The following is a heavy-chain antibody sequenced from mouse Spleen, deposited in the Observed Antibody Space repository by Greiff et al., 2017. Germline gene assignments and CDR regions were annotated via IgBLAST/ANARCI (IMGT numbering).Heavy chain of an antibody. CDR2: INSNGGST. J-gene: IGHJ2*01. D-gene: IGHD1-2*01. Sequence: EVKLMESGGGLVQPGGSLKLSCAASGFTFSSYGMSWVRQTPDKRLELVATINSNGGSTYYPDSVKGRFTISRDNAKNTLYLQMSSLKSEDTAMYYCARITTAYFDYWGQGTTLTVSS. CDR1: GFTFSSYG. CDR3: ARITTAYFDY. V-gene: IGHV5-6-3*01.